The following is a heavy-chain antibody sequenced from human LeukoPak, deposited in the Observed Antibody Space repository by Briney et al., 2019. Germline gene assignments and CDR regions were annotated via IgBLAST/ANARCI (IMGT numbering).Heavy chain of an antibody. CDR3: ARDRMGPFDL. Sequence: SETLSLTCTVSGGSISSYYWSWIRQPPGKGLEWIGYIYYSGSTNYNPSLKSRVTISVDTSKNQFSLKLSSVTAADTAVYYCARDRMGPFDLWGRGTLVTVSS. J-gene: IGHJ2*01. CDR1: GGSISSYY. D-gene: IGHD5-24*01. V-gene: IGHV4-59*01. CDR2: IYYSGST.